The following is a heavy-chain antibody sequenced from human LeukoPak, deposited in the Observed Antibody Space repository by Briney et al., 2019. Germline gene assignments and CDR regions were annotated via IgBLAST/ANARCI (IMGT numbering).Heavy chain of an antibody. CDR3: ARVPGGLFWRDAFDI. J-gene: IGHJ3*02. CDR2: IYTSGST. V-gene: IGHV4-61*02. Sequence: SQTLSLTCTVSGGSLSSGSYYWSWIRQPARKGLEWIGRIYTSGSTNYNPSLKSRVTISVDTYTKQFSLKLCSVTAADTAVYYCARVPGGLFWRDAFDIWGQGTMVTVSS. CDR1: GGSLSSGSYY. D-gene: IGHD3-3*01.